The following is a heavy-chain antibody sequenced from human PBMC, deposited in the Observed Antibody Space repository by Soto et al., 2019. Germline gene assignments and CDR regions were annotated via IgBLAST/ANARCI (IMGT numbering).Heavy chain of an antibody. V-gene: IGHV3-30*18. J-gene: IGHJ6*02. CDR1: GFTFSSYG. D-gene: IGHD4-4*01. CDR2: ISYDGSNK. CDR3: AKDFDYSGYYGMDV. Sequence: GGSLRLSCAASGFTFSSYGMHWVRQAPGKGLEWVAVISYDGSNKYYADSVKGRFTISRDDSKNTLYLQMNSLRAEDTAVYYCAKDFDYSGYYGMDVWGQGTTVTVSS.